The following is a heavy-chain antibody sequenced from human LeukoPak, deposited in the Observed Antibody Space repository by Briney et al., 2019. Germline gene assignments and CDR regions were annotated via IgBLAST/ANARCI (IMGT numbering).Heavy chain of an antibody. CDR2: ISSSGTYI. CDR1: GFTFSSYE. D-gene: IGHD1-26*01. Sequence: GGSLRLSCAVSGFTFSSYEMNWVRQAPGKGLEWVSYISSSGTYIYYADSVKGRFTISRDNAKNSLYLQMNSLRAEDTGVCYCARGRGVVATTTQGDWGQGTLVTVSS. J-gene: IGHJ4*02. CDR3: ARGRGVVATTTQGD. V-gene: IGHV3-48*03.